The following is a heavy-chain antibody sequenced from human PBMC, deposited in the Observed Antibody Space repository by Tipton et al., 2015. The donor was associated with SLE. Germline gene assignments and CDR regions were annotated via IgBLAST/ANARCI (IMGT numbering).Heavy chain of an antibody. D-gene: IGHD2-21*02. V-gene: IGHV4-4*08. CDR2: IYTSGST. J-gene: IGHJ4*02. CDR3: ARGRVTGSGLGRFDY. Sequence: TLSLTCTVPGGSLSSYFWRWIRQPPRKGLEWFVYIYTSGSTNYNPALRSRVTISGDTSKNQFPLKLSSVTAADTAEYYCARGRVTGSGLGRFDYWGPGPLVSVPP. CDR1: GGSLSSYF.